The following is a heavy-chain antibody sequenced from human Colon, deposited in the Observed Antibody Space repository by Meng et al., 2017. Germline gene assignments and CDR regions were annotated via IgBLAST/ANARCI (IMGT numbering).Heavy chain of an antibody. CDR3: ARGVDWAKSGNF. CDR2: IHPSGSS. D-gene: IGHD3-9*01. CDR1: GLSIGTTGDY. V-gene: IGHV4-39*07. Sequence: QVQLQESGPGLVKPSQTLSLTCNVSGLSIGTTGDYLAWIRQPPGKGLEWIGEIHPSGSSYYSPSLQSRVTITLDTSKNQFSLTLSSLTAADTAVYYCARGVDWAKSGNFWGQGTLVTVSS. J-gene: IGHJ4*02.